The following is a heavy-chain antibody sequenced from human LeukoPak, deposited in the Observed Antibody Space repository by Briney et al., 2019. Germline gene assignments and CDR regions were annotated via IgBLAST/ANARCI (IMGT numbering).Heavy chain of an antibody. D-gene: IGHD3-9*01. J-gene: IGHJ4*02. CDR3: AKVKSSLRYFDWPTRFDY. CDR1: GFTFSSYT. V-gene: IGHV3-23*01. CDR2: ISGSGGST. Sequence: GGSLRLSCAASGFTFSSYTMSWVRQAPGKGLEWVSAISGSGGSTYYADSVKGRFTISRDNSKNTLYLQMNSLRAEDTAVYYCAKVKSSLRYFDWPTRFDYWGQGTLVTVSS.